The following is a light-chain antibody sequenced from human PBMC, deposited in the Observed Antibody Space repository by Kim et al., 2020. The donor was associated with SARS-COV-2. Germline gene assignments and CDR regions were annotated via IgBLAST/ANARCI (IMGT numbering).Light chain of an antibody. V-gene: IGLV4-69*01. CDR1: SGHSSYA. J-gene: IGLJ3*02. CDR3: QTWGTGIV. CDR2: LNSDGSH. Sequence: GASVKLTCTLSSGHSSYAIAGHQQQQEKGPRYLMKLNSDGSHSKGDGIPDRFSGSSSGAERYLTISSLQSEDEADYYCQTWGTGIVFGGGTQLTVL.